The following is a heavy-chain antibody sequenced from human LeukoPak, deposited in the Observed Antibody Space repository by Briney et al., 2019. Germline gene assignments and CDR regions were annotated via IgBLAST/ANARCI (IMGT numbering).Heavy chain of an antibody. CDR1: GGSFSGYF. J-gene: IGHJ2*01. Sequence: SETLSLTCAVYGGSFSGYFWSWIRQPPGKGLEWIGEINHSGNTNYNPSLKRRVTISVDTSKNQFSLKLSSVTAADTAVYYCARVGSTSSKWYFDLWGRGTLVTVSS. CDR3: ARVGSTSSKWYFDL. CDR2: INHSGNT. D-gene: IGHD2-2*01. V-gene: IGHV4-34*01.